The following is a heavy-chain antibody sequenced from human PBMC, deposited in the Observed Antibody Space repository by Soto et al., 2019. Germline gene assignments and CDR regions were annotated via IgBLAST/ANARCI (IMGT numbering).Heavy chain of an antibody. CDR1: GGSISSGGYS. V-gene: IGHV4-30-2*01. D-gene: IGHD3-10*01. Sequence: SETLSLTCAVSGGSISSGGYSWSWIRQPPGKGLEWIGYIYHSGSTYYNPSLKSRVTISVDRSKNQFSLKLSSVTAADTAVYYCARDRGWFGESPDVWGQGTTVTVSS. J-gene: IGHJ6*02. CDR3: ARDRGWFGESPDV. CDR2: IYHSGST.